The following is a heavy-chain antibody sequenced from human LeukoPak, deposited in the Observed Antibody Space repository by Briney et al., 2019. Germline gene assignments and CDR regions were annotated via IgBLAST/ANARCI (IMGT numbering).Heavy chain of an antibody. CDR3: ATRSMTTVTVDY. CDR1: GFTFSDYY. D-gene: IGHD4-17*01. J-gene: IGHJ4*02. V-gene: IGHV3-11*01. Sequence: GGSLRLSCAASGFTFSDYYMSWIRQAPGKGLEWVSYISSSGSTIYYADSVKGRFTISRDNAKNSLYLQMNSLRAEDTAVYYCATRSMTTVTVDYWGQGTLVTVSS. CDR2: ISSSGSTI.